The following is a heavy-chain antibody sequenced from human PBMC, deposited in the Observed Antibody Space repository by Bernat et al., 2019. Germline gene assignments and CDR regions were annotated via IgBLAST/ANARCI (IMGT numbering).Heavy chain of an antibody. J-gene: IGHJ5*02. V-gene: IGHV3-48*01. Sequence: EVQLVESGGGLVQPGGSLRLSCAASGFTFSSYSMNWVRQAPGKGLEWVSYISSSSSTIYYADSVKGRFTISSDNAKNSLYLQMNSLRAEDTAVYYCARTPGGQWLVLGGFDPWGQGTLVTVSS. CDR2: ISSSSSTI. CDR1: GFTFSSYS. CDR3: ARTPGGQWLVLGGFDP. D-gene: IGHD6-19*01.